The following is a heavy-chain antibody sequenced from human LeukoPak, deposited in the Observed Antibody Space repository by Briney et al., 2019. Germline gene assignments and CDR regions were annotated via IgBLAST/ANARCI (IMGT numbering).Heavy chain of an antibody. V-gene: IGHV3-23*01. D-gene: IGHD3-9*01. CDR1: GFTFSSYA. CDR2: FSGSGGST. J-gene: IGHJ2*01. Sequence: GGSLRLSCAASGFTFSSYAMSWVRQAPGKGLECISGFSGSGGSTYYADSVKGRFTISRDNSKNTLYLQMNSLRAEDTAVYYCAGSDTTGYSPREWDYWYFDLWGRGTLVTVSS. CDR3: AGSDTTGYSPREWDYWYFDL.